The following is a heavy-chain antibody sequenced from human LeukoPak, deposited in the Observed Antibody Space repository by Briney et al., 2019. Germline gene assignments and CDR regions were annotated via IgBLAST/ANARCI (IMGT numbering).Heavy chain of an antibody. Sequence: PGGSLRLSCAASGFTFSDYYMGWIRQAPGKGLEWVSFIFSSTHYSDSVKGRFTISRDNSKNTLYLQMNSLRAEDTAVYYCARRAGAYSHPYDYWGQGTLVTVSS. CDR1: GFTFSDYY. J-gene: IGHJ4*02. CDR3: ARRAGAYSHPYDY. CDR2: IFSST. V-gene: IGHV3-53*01. D-gene: IGHD4/OR15-4a*01.